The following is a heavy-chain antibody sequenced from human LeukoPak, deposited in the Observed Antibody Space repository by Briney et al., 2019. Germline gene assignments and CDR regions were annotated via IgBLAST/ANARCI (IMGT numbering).Heavy chain of an antibody. D-gene: IGHD3-3*01. Sequence: GGSLRLSCAASGFTFSSYSMNWVRQAPGKGLEWVSSISSSSSYIYYADSVKGRFTISRDNAKSSLYLQMNSLRAEDTAVYYCARAYRPWSGYYSYWGQGTLVTVSS. CDR2: ISSSSSYI. V-gene: IGHV3-21*01. J-gene: IGHJ4*02. CDR1: GFTFSSYS. CDR3: ARAYRPWSGYYSY.